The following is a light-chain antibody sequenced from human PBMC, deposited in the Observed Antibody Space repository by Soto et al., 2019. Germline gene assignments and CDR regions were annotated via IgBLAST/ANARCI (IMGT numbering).Light chain of an antibody. V-gene: IGKV1-5*03. Sequence: DIQMTQSPSTLSASVVGRFTITCLASQSISSWLAWYQQKPGKAPKLLIYKASSLESGVPSRFSGSGSGTEFTLTISSLQPDDFATYYCQQYNSSPETFGQGTKVDIK. CDR2: KAS. CDR3: QQYNSSPET. J-gene: IGKJ1*01. CDR1: QSISSW.